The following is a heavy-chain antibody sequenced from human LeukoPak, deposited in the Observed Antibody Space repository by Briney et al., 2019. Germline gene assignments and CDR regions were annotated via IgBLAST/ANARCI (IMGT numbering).Heavy chain of an antibody. CDR2: INPNSGGT. V-gene: IGHV1-2*02. Sequence: ASAKVSCKASGYTFTGYYMHWVRQAPGQGLEWMGWINPNSGGTNYAQKFQGRVTMTRDTSISTAYMELSRLRSDDTAVYYCARDDSGSYYFDYWGQGTLVTVSS. CDR3: ARDDSGSYYFDY. CDR1: GYTFTGYY. D-gene: IGHD1-26*01. J-gene: IGHJ4*02.